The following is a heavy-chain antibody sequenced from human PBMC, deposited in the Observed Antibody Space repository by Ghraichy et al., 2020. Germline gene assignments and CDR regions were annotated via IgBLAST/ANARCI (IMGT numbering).Heavy chain of an antibody. CDR2: ISYDGNKK. D-gene: IGHD1-7*01. J-gene: IGHJ4*02. CDR1: GFTFSSYG. Sequence: LSLTCAASGFTFSSYGMHWVRQAPGKGLEWVAVISYDGNKKYYADSVKGRFTISRDNSKNTLYVQMNSLRTEDTAVYYCAKDMGEAGTTIDYWGQGTLVTVSS. CDR3: AKDMGEAGTTIDY. V-gene: IGHV3-30*18.